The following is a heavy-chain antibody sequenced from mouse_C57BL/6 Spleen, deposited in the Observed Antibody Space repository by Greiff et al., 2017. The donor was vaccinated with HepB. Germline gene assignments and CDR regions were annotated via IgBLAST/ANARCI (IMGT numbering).Heavy chain of an antibody. CDR3: ARSAYYKNPWFAY. D-gene: IGHD2-12*01. V-gene: IGHV1-22*01. CDR1: GYTFTDYN. Sequence: EVQLQQSGPELVKPGASVKMSCKASGYTFTDYNMHWVKQSHGKSLEWIGYINPNNGGTSYNQKFKGKATLTVNKSSSTAYMELRSLTSEDSAVYYCARSAYYKNPWFAYWGQGTLVTVSA. CDR2: INPNNGGT. J-gene: IGHJ3*01.